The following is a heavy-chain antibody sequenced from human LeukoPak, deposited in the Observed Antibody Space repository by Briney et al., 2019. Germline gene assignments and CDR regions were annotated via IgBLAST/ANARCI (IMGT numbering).Heavy chain of an antibody. CDR2: IDPSDSYT. V-gene: IGHV5-10-1*01. D-gene: IGHD6-19*01. J-gene: IGHJ6*02. Sequence: GESLKISCKGSEYSFTSYWISWVRQMPGKGLEWMGRIDPSDSYTNYSPSFQGHVTISADKSISTAYLQWSSLKASDTAMYYCATTLNSGWPYYYYYYGMDVWGQGTTVTVSS. CDR1: EYSFTSYW. CDR3: ATTLNSGWPYYYYYYGMDV.